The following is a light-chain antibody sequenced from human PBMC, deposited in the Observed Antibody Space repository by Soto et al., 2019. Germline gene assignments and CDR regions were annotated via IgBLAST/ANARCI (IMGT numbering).Light chain of an antibody. V-gene: IGLV2-14*03. Sequence: QSALTQPASVSGSPGRWITISCTGTSSDVGGYNYVSWYQHHPGKAPKLMIFDVSNRPSGVSNRFSGSKSGNTASLTISGLQPEDGADYYCSSYTTSNTRQIVFGTGTKVTVL. CDR1: SSDVGGYNY. J-gene: IGLJ1*01. CDR3: SSYTTSNTRQIV. CDR2: DVS.